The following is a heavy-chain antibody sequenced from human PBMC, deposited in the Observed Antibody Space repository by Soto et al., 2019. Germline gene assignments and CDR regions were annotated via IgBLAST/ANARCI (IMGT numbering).Heavy chain of an antibody. V-gene: IGHV4-38-2*02. CDR3: AMSPIMAVAGSTFDF. J-gene: IGHJ4*01. D-gene: IGHD6-19*01. Sequence: PSETLSLTCTVSNYSIGSAYYWGRSRQSPGKGAEWSARIYHGGNTFYNPSLKRRSIILMDTSKNKKSLKMRSVTAADTAADFCAMSPIMAVAGSTFDFWGRGTLVTVSS. CDR2: IYHGGNT. CDR1: NYSIGSAYY.